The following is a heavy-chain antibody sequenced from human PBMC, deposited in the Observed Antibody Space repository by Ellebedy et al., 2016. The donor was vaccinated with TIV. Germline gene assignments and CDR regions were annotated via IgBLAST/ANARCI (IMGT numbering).Heavy chain of an antibody. CDR2: IVVGSGHT. Sequence: AASVKVSCKASRFTFTSSTMQWVRQARGQRLEWIGWIVVGSGHTHYAQKFQERVTITRDMSTTTAYMELSSLSSEDTAVYYCAATSGSYRSMLLAGPLDDAFDIWGQGTMVIVSS. CDR3: AATSGSYRSMLLAGPLDDAFDI. D-gene: IGHD1-26*01. CDR1: RFTFTSST. V-gene: IGHV1-58*02. J-gene: IGHJ3*02.